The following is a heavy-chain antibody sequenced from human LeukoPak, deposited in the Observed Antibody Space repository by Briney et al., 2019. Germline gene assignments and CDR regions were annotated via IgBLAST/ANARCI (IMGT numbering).Heavy chain of an antibody. CDR2: IYYSGST. CDR3: AGLRYNWNDIFDY. Sequence: SETLSLTCTVSGGSISSSSYYWGWIRQPPGKGLEWTGSIYYSGSTYYNPSLKSRVTISVDTSKNQFSLKLSSVTAADTAVYYCAGLRYNWNDIFDYWGQGTLVTVSS. J-gene: IGHJ4*02. CDR1: GGSISSSSYY. V-gene: IGHV4-39*01. D-gene: IGHD1-1*01.